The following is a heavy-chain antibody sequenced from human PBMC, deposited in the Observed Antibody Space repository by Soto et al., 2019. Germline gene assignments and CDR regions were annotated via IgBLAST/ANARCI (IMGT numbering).Heavy chain of an antibody. J-gene: IGHJ4*02. D-gene: IGHD2-2*01. V-gene: IGHV3-48*01. CDR2: ISSSSNST. CDR3: ASPVGCSTTSCIR. CDR1: GFTFSSYS. Sequence: EVQLVESGGGLIQPGGSRRLSCAVSGFTFSSYSMNWVRQAPGRGPERVSYISSSSNSTYYADSVKGRFTIYRDNAKNSVHLQSNRLRGKDTAVYYCASPVGCSTTSCIRWGQGTRVTVSS.